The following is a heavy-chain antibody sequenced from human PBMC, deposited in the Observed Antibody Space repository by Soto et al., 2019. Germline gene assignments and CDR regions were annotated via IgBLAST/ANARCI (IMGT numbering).Heavy chain of an antibody. CDR2: ISSNGGST. CDR1: GFTFSSYA. CDR3: ARVYYGDYYFDY. Sequence: SLRLSCAASGFTFSSYAMHWVRQAPGKGLEYVSAISSNGGSTYYANSVKGRFTISRDNSKNTLYLQMGSLRAEGMAVYYCARVYYGDYYFDYWGQGTLVTVSS. J-gene: IGHJ4*02. V-gene: IGHV3-64*01. D-gene: IGHD4-17*01.